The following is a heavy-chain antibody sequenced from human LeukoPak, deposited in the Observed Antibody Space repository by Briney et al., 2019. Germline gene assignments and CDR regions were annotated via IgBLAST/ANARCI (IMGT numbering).Heavy chain of an antibody. J-gene: IGHJ4*02. Sequence: HTGGSLRLSCAASGFTFSSYAMNWVRQAAGKGLEWVSAISGSGGSTYYADSVKGRFTISRDNSKNTLYLQTNSLRAEDTAVYYCAKSAILEWLFRFDYWGQGTLVTVSS. D-gene: IGHD3-3*01. V-gene: IGHV3-23*01. CDR3: AKSAILEWLFRFDY. CDR2: ISGSGGST. CDR1: GFTFSSYA.